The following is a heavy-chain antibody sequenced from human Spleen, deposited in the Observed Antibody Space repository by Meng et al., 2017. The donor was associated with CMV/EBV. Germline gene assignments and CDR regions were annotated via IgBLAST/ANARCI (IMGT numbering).Heavy chain of an antibody. D-gene: IGHD2-21*01. CDR1: GGSFSGYY. V-gene: IGHV4-34*01. J-gene: IGHJ5*02. CDR2: INHSGST. CDR3: ARVVLDCGGDCYPGWFDP. Sequence: SETLSLTCAVYGGSFSGYYWSWIRQPPGKGLEWIGEINHSGSTNYNPSLKSRVTISVDTSKNQFSLKLSSVTAADTAVHYCARVVLDCGGDCYPGWFDPWGQGTLVTVSS.